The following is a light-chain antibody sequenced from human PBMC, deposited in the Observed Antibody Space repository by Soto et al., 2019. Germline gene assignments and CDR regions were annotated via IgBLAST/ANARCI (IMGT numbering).Light chain of an antibody. CDR1: QSVSSY. CDR3: QQYGRSPRT. CDR2: GAS. Sequence: EIVLTQSPGTLSLSPGERATLSCRASQSVSSYLAWYQQKPGQAPRLLIYGASSRATGIPDRFSGSGSGTDFTLTISRLEPEDVAVYYCQQYGRSPRTFGQGTKVEI. V-gene: IGKV3-20*01. J-gene: IGKJ1*01.